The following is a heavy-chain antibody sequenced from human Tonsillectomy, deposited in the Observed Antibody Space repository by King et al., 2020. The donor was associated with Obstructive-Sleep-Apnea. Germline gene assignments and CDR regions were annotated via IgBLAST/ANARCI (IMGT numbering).Heavy chain of an antibody. D-gene: IGHD3-16*01. V-gene: IGHV4-59*08. Sequence: QLQESGPGLVRPSETLSLPCIVSGDFSSNYQWSWIRQSPGKGLEWIGDIDHSGSTNYNPSLKSRVTISVDASQNQFKLKLSSVTAADTAVYFCARRATPVGEEPTADFDVFDIWGQGTLVTVSS. CDR1: GDFSSNYQ. J-gene: IGHJ3*02. CDR3: ARRATPVGEEPTADFDVFDI. CDR2: IDHSGST.